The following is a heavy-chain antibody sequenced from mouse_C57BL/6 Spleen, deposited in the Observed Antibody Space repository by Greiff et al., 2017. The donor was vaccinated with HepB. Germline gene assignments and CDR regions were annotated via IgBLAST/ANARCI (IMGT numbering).Heavy chain of an antibody. Sequence: QVTLKVCGPGILQPSQTLSLTCSFSGFSLSTFGMGVGWIRQPSGKGLEWLAHIWWDDDKYYNPALKSRLTISKDTSKNQVFLKIANVDTADTATYYCARMRAITTVVAEDFDVWGTGTTVTVSS. CDR2: IWWDDDK. D-gene: IGHD1-1*01. CDR3: ARMRAITTVVAEDFDV. CDR1: GFSLSTFGMG. J-gene: IGHJ1*03. V-gene: IGHV8-8*01.